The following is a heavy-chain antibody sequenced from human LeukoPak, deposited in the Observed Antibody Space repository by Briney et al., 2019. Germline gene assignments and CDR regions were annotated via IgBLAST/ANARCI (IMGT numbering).Heavy chain of an antibody. CDR3: AKLVYYYDSSGYYEEYYFDY. J-gene: IGHJ4*02. CDR1: GFTFSSYA. V-gene: IGHV3-23*01. D-gene: IGHD3-22*01. CDR2: ISGSGGST. Sequence: GGSLRLSCAASGFTFSSYAMSWVRQAPGMGLEWVSAISGSGGSTYYADSVKGRFTISRDNSKNTLYLQMNSLRAEDTAVYYCAKLVYYYDSSGYYEEYYFDYWGQGTLVTVSS.